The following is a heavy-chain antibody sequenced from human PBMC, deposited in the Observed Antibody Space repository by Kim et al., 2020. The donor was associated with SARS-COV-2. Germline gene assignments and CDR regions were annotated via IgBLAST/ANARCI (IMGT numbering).Heavy chain of an antibody. Sequence: TPTRKSRVTISGSTSQNQFSLNLSSVTAADTAVYYWARDSGRYYYGMDVWGQGTTVTVSS. J-gene: IGHJ6*02. CDR3: ARDSGRYYYGMDV. D-gene: IGHD3-10*01. V-gene: IGHV4-59*01.